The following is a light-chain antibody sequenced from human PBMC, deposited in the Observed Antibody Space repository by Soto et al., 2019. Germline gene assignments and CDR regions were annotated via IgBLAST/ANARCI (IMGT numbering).Light chain of an antibody. J-gene: IGKJ1*01. CDR2: GAS. Sequence: EIVLTQSPVTLSLSPGESATLSCRASQYVSVRFLAWYQQKPGQAPRLLIYGASDRATGIPDRFSGSGSGTDFTLSISRLEPEDFAVYFCHQYQTSPWTFGRGTKVDIK. V-gene: IGKV3-20*01. CDR3: HQYQTSPWT. CDR1: QYVSVRF.